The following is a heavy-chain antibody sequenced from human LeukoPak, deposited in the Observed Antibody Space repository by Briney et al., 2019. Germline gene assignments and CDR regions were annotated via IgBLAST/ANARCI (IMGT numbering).Heavy chain of an antibody. CDR1: GGSFSGYY. J-gene: IGHJ6*03. CDR2: INHSGST. Sequence: SETLSLTCAVYGGSFSGYYWSWIRQPPGKGLEWIGEINHSGSTNYNPSLKSRVTISVDTSKNQFSLKLSSVTAADTAVYYCARGRIQDIVLMVYAIKDNYYYYMDVWGKGTTVTVSS. V-gene: IGHV4-34*01. D-gene: IGHD2-8*01. CDR3: ARGRIQDIVLMVYAIKDNYYYYMDV.